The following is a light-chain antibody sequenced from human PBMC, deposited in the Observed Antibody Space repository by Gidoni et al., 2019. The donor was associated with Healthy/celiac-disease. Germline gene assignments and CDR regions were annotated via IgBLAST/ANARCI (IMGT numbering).Light chain of an antibody. CDR3: QQSYSTLTWT. CDR2: AAS. V-gene: IGKV1-39*01. J-gene: IGKJ1*01. Sequence: IQMTQSPSSLSASVGDRFTITCRASQSISSYLNWYQQKPGRAPKLLIYAASSLQSGVASRFSGSGSGTDFTITISSMQPEDFATYFCQQSYSTLTWTFGQGTKVEIK. CDR1: QSISSY.